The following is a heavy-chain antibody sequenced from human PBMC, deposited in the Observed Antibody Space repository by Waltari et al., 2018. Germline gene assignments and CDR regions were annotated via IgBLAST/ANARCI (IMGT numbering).Heavy chain of an antibody. V-gene: IGHV3-23*04. CDR1: GFTFSSYA. D-gene: IGHD1-26*01. CDR2: ISGSGGST. J-gene: IGHJ4*02. CDR3: AKDRQWELLGYFDY. Sequence: EVQLVESGGGLVQPGGSLRLSCAASGFTFSSYAMSWVRQAPGKGLEWVSAISGSGGSTDFADSGNGRFTISRDNSKNTLYLQMNSLRAEDTAVYYCAKDRQWELLGYFDYWGQGTLVTVSS.